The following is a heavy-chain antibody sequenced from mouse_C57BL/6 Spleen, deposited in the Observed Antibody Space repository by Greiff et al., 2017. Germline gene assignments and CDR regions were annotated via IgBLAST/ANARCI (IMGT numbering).Heavy chain of an antibody. D-gene: IGHD2-4*01. Sequence: EVNVVESGGGLVKPGGSLKLSCAASGFTFSSYAMSWVRQTPEKRLEWVATISDGGSYTYYPDNVKGRFTISRDNAKNNLYLQMSHLKSEDTAMYYCARDHDYAFAYWGQGTLVTVSA. CDR1: GFTFSSYA. CDR2: ISDGGSYT. J-gene: IGHJ3*01. CDR3: ARDHDYAFAY. V-gene: IGHV5-4*01.